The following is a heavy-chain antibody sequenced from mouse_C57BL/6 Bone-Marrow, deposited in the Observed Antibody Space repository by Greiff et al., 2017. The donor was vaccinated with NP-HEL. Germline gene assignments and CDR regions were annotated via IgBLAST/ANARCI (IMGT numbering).Heavy chain of an antibody. V-gene: IGHV1-81*01. J-gene: IGHJ3*01. D-gene: IGHD1-1*01. CDR2: IYPRSGNT. Sequence: VQLQESGAELARPGASVKLSCKASGYTFTSYGISWVKQRTGQGLEWIGEIYPRSGNTYYNEKFKGKAPLTAEKSFSTAYRELRSLTSEDSAVYFCEGYYGSGFAYWGQGTLVTVSA. CDR3: EGYYGSGFAY. CDR1: GYTFTSYG.